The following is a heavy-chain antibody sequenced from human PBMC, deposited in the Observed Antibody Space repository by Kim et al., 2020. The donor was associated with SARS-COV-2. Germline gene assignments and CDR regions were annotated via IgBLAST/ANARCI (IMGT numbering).Heavy chain of an antibody. CDR2: INHSGST. CDR1: GGSFSGYY. D-gene: IGHD3-3*01. CDR3: AREKYDFWSGYFQQKTPRYYYGMDV. J-gene: IGHJ6*02. Sequence: SETLSLTCAVYGGSFSGYYWSWIRQPPGKGLEWIGEINHSGSTNYNPSLKSRVTISVDTSKNQFSLKLSSVTAADTAVYYCAREKYDFWSGYFQQKTPRYYYGMDVWGQGTTVTVSS. V-gene: IGHV4-34*01.